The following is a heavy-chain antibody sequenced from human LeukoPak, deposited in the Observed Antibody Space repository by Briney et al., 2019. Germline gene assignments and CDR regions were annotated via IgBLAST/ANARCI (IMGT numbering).Heavy chain of an antibody. D-gene: IGHD5-18*01. J-gene: IGHJ4*02. CDR3: ARSKKGYSYGPFDY. V-gene: IGHV4-59*08. Sequence: SETLSLTCTVSGGSISSYYWSWIRRPPGKGLEWIGYIYYSGSAYYNPSLKSRVTISVDTSKNQFSLKLSSVTAADTAVYYCARSKKGYSYGPFDYWGQGTLVTVSS. CDR1: GGSISSYY. CDR2: IYYSGSA.